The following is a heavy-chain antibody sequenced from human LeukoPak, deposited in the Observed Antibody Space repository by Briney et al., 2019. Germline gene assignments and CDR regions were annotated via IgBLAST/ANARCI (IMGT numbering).Heavy chain of an antibody. D-gene: IGHD5-24*01. CDR2: IYFTGST. J-gene: IGHJ4*02. Sequence: SETLSLTCTVSGGSIRNYYWNWVRQPPGEGLGWIGYIYFTGSTNYHPSLKSRVTVSLDTSKNQFSLKLSSVTAADTAIYYCARGRWLQFSEWGPGTLVTVSS. CDR3: ARGRWLQFSE. CDR1: GGSIRNYY. V-gene: IGHV4-59*01.